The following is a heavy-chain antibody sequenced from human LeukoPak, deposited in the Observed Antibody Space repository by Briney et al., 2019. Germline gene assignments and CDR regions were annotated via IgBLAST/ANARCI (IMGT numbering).Heavy chain of an antibody. Sequence: SETLSLTCTVSGGSTSSSSYYWGWIRQPPGKGLEWIGSIYYSGSTYYNPSLKSRVTISVDTSKNQFSLKLSSVTAADTAVYYCARLMAGPRPPFDYWGQGTLVTVSS. J-gene: IGHJ4*02. CDR2: IYYSGST. CDR3: ARLMAGPRPPFDY. D-gene: IGHD5-24*01. V-gene: IGHV4-39*01. CDR1: GGSTSSSSYY.